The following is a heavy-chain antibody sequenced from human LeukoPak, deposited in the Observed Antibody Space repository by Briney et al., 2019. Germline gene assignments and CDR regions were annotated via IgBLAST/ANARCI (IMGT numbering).Heavy chain of an antibody. Sequence: SGTLSLTCTVSGGSVSSYYWSWIRQPPGKGLEWIGYISNSGNTNYNPSLKSRVTISIDTSRNQFSLKMSSVTAADTAIYYCSRESGAFCPFGYWGQGTLVIVPS. D-gene: IGHD1-26*01. CDR1: GGSVSSYY. V-gene: IGHV4-59*02. CDR3: SRESGAFCPFGY. J-gene: IGHJ4*02. CDR2: ISNSGNT.